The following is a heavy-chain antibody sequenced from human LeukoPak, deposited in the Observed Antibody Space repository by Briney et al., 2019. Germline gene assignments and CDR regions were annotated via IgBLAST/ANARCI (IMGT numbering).Heavy chain of an antibody. D-gene: IGHD4-17*01. V-gene: IGHV1-46*01. Sequence: ASVKVSCKASGYTFRTHYMHWVRQAPGQGLEWMGIINPSDGGTTYAQKFQGRVTMTRDTFTGTIYMELSSLRFEDTAVYYCARAAVTTGHAFDIWGQGTMVTVSS. J-gene: IGHJ3*02. CDR2: INPSDGGT. CDR1: GYTFRTHY. CDR3: ARAAVTTGHAFDI.